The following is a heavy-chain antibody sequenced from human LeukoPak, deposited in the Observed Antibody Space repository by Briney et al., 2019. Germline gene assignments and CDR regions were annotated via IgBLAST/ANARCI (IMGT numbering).Heavy chain of an antibody. CDR3: AKESIAAAGTGYFDY. CDR2: ISYDGSNK. CDR1: GFTFSSYG. D-gene: IGHD6-13*01. J-gene: IGHJ4*02. Sequence: GGSLRLSCAASGFTFSSYGMHWVRQAPGKGLEWVAVISYDGSNKYYADSVKGRFTISRDNSKSTLYLQMNSLRAEDTAVYYCAKESIAAAGTGYFDYWGQGTLVTVSS. V-gene: IGHV3-30*18.